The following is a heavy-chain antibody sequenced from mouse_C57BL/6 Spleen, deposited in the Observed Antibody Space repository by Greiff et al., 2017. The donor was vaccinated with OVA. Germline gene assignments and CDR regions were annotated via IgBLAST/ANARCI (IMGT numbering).Heavy chain of an antibody. J-gene: IGHJ1*03. V-gene: IGHV1-69*01. CDR2: IDPSDSYT. CDR1: GYTFTSYW. D-gene: IGHD3-3*01. CDR3: ARRGGREGYFDV. Sequence: VQLQQPGAELVMPGASVKLSCKASGYTFTSYWMHWVKQRPGQGLEWIGEIDPSDSYTNYNQKFKGKSTLTVDKSSSTAYMQLSSLTSEDSAVYYCARRGGREGYFDVWGTGTTVTVSS.